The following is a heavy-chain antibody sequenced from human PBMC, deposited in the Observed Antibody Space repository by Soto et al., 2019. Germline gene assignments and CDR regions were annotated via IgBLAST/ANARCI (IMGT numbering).Heavy chain of an antibody. V-gene: IGHV3-48*01. CDR2: ISSSSTI. CDR3: AKDEGTYYDFWSGYYPDAFDI. Sequence: PGGSLRLSCAASGFTFSSYSMNWVRQAPGKGLEWVSYISSSSTIYYADSVKGRFTISRDNAKNSLYLQMNSLRAEDTAVYYCAKDEGTYYDFWSGYYPDAFDIWGQGTMVTVSS. CDR1: GFTFSSYS. D-gene: IGHD3-3*01. J-gene: IGHJ3*02.